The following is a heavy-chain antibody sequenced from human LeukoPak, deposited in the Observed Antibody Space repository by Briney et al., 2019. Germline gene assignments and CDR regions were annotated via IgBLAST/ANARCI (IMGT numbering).Heavy chain of an antibody. CDR2: IYTSGST. CDR1: GGSISSGNYY. Sequence: SRTLSLTCTVSGGSISSGNYYWSWIRQPAGKGLEWIGRIYTSGSTNYNPSLKSRVTISVDTSKNQFSLKLSSVTAADTAVYYCAREGEEDSYDFWSGYFHFDYWGQGTLVTVSS. V-gene: IGHV4-61*02. D-gene: IGHD3-3*01. J-gene: IGHJ4*02. CDR3: AREGEEDSYDFWSGYFHFDY.